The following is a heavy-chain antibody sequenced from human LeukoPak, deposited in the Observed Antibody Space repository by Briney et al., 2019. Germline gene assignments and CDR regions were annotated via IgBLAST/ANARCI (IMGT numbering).Heavy chain of an antibody. CDR2: IIPIFGIA. Sequence: SVKVSCKASGGTSSSYAISWVRQAPGQGLEWMGRIIPIFGIANYAQKFQGRVTITADKSTSTAYMELSSLRSEDTAVYYCARDSGSSTSCCYYYYYGMDVWGQGTTVTVSS. D-gene: IGHD2-2*01. CDR1: GGTSSSYA. J-gene: IGHJ6*02. V-gene: IGHV1-69*04. CDR3: ARDSGSSTSCCYYYYYGMDV.